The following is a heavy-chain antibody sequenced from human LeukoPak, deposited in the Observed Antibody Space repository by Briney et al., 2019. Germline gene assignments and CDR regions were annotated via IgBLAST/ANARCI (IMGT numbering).Heavy chain of an antibody. V-gene: IGHV1-69*06. CDR2: IIPIFGTA. D-gene: IGHD6-19*01. J-gene: IGHJ6*03. CDR3: ARCEVRSQWRGRNYYYMDV. CDR1: GGTFSSYA. Sequence: GASVKVSCKASGGTFSSYAISWVRQAPGQGPEWMGGIIPIFGTANYAQKFQGRVTITADKSTSTAYMELSSLRSEDTAVYYCARCEVRSQWRGRNYYYMDVWGKGTTVTISS.